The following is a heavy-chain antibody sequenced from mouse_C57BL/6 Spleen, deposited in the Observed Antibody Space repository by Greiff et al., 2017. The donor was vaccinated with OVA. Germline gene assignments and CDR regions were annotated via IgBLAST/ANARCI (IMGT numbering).Heavy chain of an antibody. CDR3: ARLYDGYSWFAY. CDR1: GFTFSSYA. J-gene: IGHJ3*01. Sequence: EVQLVESGGGLVKPGGSLKLSCAASGFTFSSYAMSWVRQTPEKRLEWVATISDGGSYTYYPDNVQGRFTISRDNAKNNLYLQMRHLKSEDTAMYYCARLYDGYSWFAYWGQGTLVTVSA. V-gene: IGHV5-4*01. CDR2: ISDGGSYT. D-gene: IGHD2-3*01.